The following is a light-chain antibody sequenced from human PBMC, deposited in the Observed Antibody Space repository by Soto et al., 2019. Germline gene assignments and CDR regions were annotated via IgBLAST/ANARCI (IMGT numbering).Light chain of an antibody. CDR3: SSYTNINTRACV. Sequence: QSALTQPASVSGSPRQSITISCTGTSSDVGGSNYVSWYQQHPGKAPKLMIYEVSNRPSGVSNRFSGSKSGNTASLTISGLQAEDGAEYYCSSYTNINTRACVFGTGTKVTVL. CDR2: EVS. J-gene: IGLJ1*01. V-gene: IGLV2-14*01. CDR1: SSDVGGSNY.